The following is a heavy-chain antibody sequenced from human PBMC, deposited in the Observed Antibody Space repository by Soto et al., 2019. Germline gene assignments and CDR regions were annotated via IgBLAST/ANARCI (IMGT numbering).Heavy chain of an antibody. CDR1: GVTFSCFW. CDR3: ARGAEAYYYCYGRDV. V-gene: IGHV3-74*01. Sequence: GVFMILSCEISGVTFSCFWKHWVRQTPGKGLMWVAHIKSDGSDTTYADSVKGRFTIARDNPKNTLYLQMNSVRVEDTGVYYCARGAEAYYYCYGRDVGGHVTTFTVT. CDR2: IKSDGSDT. J-gene: IGHJ6*02.